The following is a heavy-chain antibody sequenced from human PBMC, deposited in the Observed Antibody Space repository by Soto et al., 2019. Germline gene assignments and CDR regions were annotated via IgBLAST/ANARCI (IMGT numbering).Heavy chain of an antibody. CDR2: ISWNSGSI. CDR1: GFTFDDYA. D-gene: IGHD1-26*01. J-gene: IGHJ4*02. Sequence: GGSLRLSCAASGFTFDDYAMHWVRQAPGKGLEWVSGISWNSGSIGYADSVKGRFTISRDNAKNSLYLQMNSLRAEDTALYYCAKGAWELLLYYFDYWGQGTLVTVSS. CDR3: AKGAWELLLYYFDY. V-gene: IGHV3-9*01.